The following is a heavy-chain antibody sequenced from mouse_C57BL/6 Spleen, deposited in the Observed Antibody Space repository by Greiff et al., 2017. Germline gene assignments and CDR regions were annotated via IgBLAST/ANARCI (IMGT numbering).Heavy chain of an antibody. V-gene: IGHV1-64*01. D-gene: IGHD2-3*01. J-gene: IGHJ2*01. CDR1: GYTFTSYW. CDR2: IHPNSGST. Sequence: QVQLQQPGAELVKPGASVKLSCKASGYTFTSYWMHWVKQRPGQGLEWIGMIHPNSGSTNYNEKFKSKATLTVDKSSSTAYMQLSSLTSEDSAVYYCEGYDLYYFDYWGQGTTLTVSS. CDR3: EGYDLYYFDY.